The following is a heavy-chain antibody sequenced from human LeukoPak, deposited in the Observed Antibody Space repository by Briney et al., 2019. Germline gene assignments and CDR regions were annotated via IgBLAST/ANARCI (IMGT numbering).Heavy chain of an antibody. J-gene: IGHJ5*02. CDR3: ARDGTYYDILTGYFRNGNWFDP. CDR1: GVSISSYY. D-gene: IGHD3-9*01. V-gene: IGHV4-59*01. Sequence: PSETLSLTCTVSGVSISSYYWSWIRQPPGKGLEWIGYIYYSGSTNYNPSLKSRVTISVDTSKNQFSLKLSSVTAADTAVYYCARDGTYYDILTGYFRNGNWFDPRGQGTLVTVSS. CDR2: IYYSGST.